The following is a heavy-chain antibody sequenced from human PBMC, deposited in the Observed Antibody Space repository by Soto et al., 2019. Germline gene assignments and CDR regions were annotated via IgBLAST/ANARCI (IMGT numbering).Heavy chain of an antibody. CDR1: GGTFSSYT. Sequence: SVKVSCKASGGTFSSYTISWVRQAPGQGLEWMGRIIPILGIANYAQKFQGRVTITADKSTSTAYMELSSLRSEDTAVYYCARDNSFCSGGSCTEVFDIWGQGTMVTVSS. J-gene: IGHJ3*02. V-gene: IGHV1-69*04. CDR2: IIPILGIA. D-gene: IGHD2-15*01. CDR3: ARDNSFCSGGSCTEVFDI.